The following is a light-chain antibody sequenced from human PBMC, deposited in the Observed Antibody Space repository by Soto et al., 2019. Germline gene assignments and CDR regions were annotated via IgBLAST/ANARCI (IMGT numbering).Light chain of an antibody. J-gene: IGKJ4*01. CDR3: QQYDNWPPT. V-gene: IGKV3-15*01. CDR2: GAS. Sequence: ILITQSPATLAVSPREKTTLSFRASQSIGSKLAWYQQKPGQAPRLLFYGASNRDTGIPARFGASGSGTEFTLTISSLQSEDFAVYSCQQYDNWPPTFGGGTKVDIK. CDR1: QSIGSK.